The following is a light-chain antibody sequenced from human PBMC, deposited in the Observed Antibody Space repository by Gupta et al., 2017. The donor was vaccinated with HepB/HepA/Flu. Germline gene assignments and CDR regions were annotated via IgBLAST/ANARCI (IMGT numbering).Light chain of an antibody. CDR3: QQYDNLLT. Sequence: DIPMTQSLSSLSASVGDRVTITCQASQDISNYLNWYQQKPGKAPKLLIYDASNLETGVPSRFSGSGSGTDFTFTISSLQPEDIATYYCQQYDNLLTFGGGTKVEIK. V-gene: IGKV1-33*01. J-gene: IGKJ4*01. CDR1: QDISNY. CDR2: DAS.